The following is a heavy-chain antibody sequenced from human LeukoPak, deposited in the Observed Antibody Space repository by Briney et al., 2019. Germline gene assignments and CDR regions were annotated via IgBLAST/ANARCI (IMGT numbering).Heavy chain of an antibody. CDR3: AADWFYDSSPFDY. Sequence: ASVKVSCKASGYTFTGYYMHWVRQAPGQGLEWMGWINPNSGGTNYAQKFQGRVTITRDMSTSTAYMELSSLRSEDTAVYYCAADWFYDSSPFDYWGQGTLVTVSS. J-gene: IGHJ4*02. V-gene: IGHV1-2*02. CDR1: GYTFTGYY. D-gene: IGHD3-22*01. CDR2: INPNSGGT.